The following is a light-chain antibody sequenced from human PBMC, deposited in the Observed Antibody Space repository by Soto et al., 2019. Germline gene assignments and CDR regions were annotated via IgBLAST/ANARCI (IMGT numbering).Light chain of an antibody. V-gene: IGKV1-12*01. CDR2: AAS. Sequence: DIQMTQSPSSVSASVVYRVTLTCRASQGISSWLAWYQQKPGKAPKLLIYAASTLQSGVPSRFSGSGSGTDFTLTISSLQPEDFATYYCQEASRIPITFGQGTLLEIK. CDR3: QEASRIPIT. J-gene: IGKJ5*01. CDR1: QGISSW.